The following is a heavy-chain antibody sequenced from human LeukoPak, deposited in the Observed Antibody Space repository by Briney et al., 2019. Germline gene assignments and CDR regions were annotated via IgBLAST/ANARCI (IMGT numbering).Heavy chain of an antibody. CDR2: IKSKTDGGTT. D-gene: IGHD5-24*01. Sequence: KAGGSLRLSCAASGFTFSTAWMSWVRQAPGKGLEWVGRIKSKTDGGTTDYAAPVKGRFTISRDDSKNTLYLQMNSLKTEDTAVYYCTTTAMGYYYYYGMDVWGQGTTVTVSS. J-gene: IGHJ6*02. CDR3: TTTAMGYYYYYGMDV. CDR1: GFTFSTAW. V-gene: IGHV3-15*01.